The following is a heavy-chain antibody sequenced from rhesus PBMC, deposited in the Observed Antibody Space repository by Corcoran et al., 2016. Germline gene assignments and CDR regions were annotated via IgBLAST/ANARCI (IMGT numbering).Heavy chain of an antibody. CDR3: ARAYSSRYFDY. Sequence: QVTLKESGPALMKPTQTLTLPCSFSGFSLSTTGMGVGWIRPPSRKTLEWLALIYWDDDSRYSTSLKSRLTISKDTSKNQVVLTMTNMDPVDTATYYCARAYSSRYFDYWGQGVLVTVSS. J-gene: IGHJ4*01. CDR2: IYWDDDS. CDR1: GFSLSTTGMG. D-gene: IGHD6-19*01. V-gene: IGHV2-1*01.